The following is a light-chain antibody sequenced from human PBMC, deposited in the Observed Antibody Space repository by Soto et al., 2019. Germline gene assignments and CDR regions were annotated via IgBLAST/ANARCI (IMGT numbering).Light chain of an antibody. CDR1: SSDVGAYNY. V-gene: IGLV2-14*01. Sequence: QSVLTQPASVSGSPGQSIAISCTGTSSDVGAYNYVSWYQQHPGKAPKLLIYDVSNRPSGVSSRFSGSKSGNTASLTISGLQAEDEAYYHCSSYTSIRTYVFGTGTKVTVL. CDR2: DVS. CDR3: SSYTSIRTYV. J-gene: IGLJ1*01.